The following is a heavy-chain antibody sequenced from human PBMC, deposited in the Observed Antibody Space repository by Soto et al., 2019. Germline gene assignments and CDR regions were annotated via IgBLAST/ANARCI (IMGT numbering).Heavy chain of an antibody. V-gene: IGHV3-30*03. Sequence: QVQLVESGGGVVQPGRSLRLSCAASGFTFSSYGMHLVRQAPGKGLEWVAVISYDGSNKYYADSVKGRFTISRDNSKNTLYLQMNSLRAADTAVYYCSPWFGAFDYWGQGTLVTVSS. CDR2: ISYDGSNK. D-gene: IGHD3-10*01. CDR3: SPWFGAFDY. CDR1: GFTFSSYG. J-gene: IGHJ4*02.